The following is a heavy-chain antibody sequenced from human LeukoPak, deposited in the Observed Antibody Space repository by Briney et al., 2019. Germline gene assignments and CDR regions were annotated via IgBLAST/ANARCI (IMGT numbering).Heavy chain of an antibody. CDR2: ISNSSSTI. Sequence: PGGSLRLSCAASGFTFSSYSMNWVRQAPGKGLEWVSYISNSSSTIYYADSVKGRFTISRDNSKKTLFLQMNSLRVDDTAIYYCAKEIRPNDHWGQGTLVIVSS. J-gene: IGHJ4*02. D-gene: IGHD3-16*01. CDR1: GFTFSSYS. V-gene: IGHV3-48*01. CDR3: AKEIRPNDH.